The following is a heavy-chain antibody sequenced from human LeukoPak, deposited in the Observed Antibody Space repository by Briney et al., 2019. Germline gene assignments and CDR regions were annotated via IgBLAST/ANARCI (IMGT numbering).Heavy chain of an antibody. D-gene: IGHD3/OR15-3a*01. CDR1: GYTFVNFG. J-gene: IGHJ6*03. Sequence: ASVKVSCKASGYTFVNFGLIWVRQAPGQGLEWMGWISPENGDTNYAQNFQDRVTMTTDTSTNTAYMELRSLTSDDTAVHFCARVFGYYYFYMDVWGEGTTVIISS. V-gene: IGHV1-18*01. CDR2: ISPENGDT. CDR3: ARVFGYYYFYMDV.